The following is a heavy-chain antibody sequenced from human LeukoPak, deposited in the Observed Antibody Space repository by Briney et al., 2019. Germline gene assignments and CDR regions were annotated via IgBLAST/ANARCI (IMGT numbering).Heavy chain of an antibody. J-gene: IGHJ5*02. CDR1: GYTFTSYF. Sequence: ASVKVSCKGSGYTFTSYFMHWVRQAPGQGLEWMGIITPSGGSTSYAQKFQGRVTMIRDTSTSTVYMELSSLRSEDTAVYYCARDLDIVATTRNWFDPWGQGTLVIVSS. CDR3: ARDLDIVATTRNWFDP. CDR2: ITPSGGST. V-gene: IGHV1-46*03. D-gene: IGHD5-12*01.